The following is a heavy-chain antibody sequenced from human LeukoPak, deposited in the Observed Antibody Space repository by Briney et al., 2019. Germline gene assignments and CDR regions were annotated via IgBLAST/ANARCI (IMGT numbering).Heavy chain of an antibody. CDR1: GFTFSSYS. CDR3: AKDELNTQYGDYAPMFGGMDV. D-gene: IGHD4-17*01. V-gene: IGHV3-21*01. J-gene: IGHJ6*02. Sequence: SGGSLRLSCAASGFTFSSYSMNWVRQAPGKGLEWVSSISSSSSYIYYADSVKGRFTISRDNSKNTLYLQMNSLRAEDTAVYYCAKDELNTQYGDYAPMFGGMDVWGQGTTVTVSS. CDR2: ISSSSSYI.